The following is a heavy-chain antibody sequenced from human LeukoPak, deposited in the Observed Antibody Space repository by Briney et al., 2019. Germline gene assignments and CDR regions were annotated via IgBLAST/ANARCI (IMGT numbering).Heavy chain of an antibody. V-gene: IGHV4-39*07. Sequence: PSETLSLTCTVSGDSISSSSNYWGWIRQPPGKGLEWIGSIYYSGSTNYNPSLKSRVTISVDTSKNQFSLKLSSVTAADTAVYYCARLVMGGYYFDYWGQGTLVTVSS. D-gene: IGHD2-15*01. J-gene: IGHJ4*02. CDR1: GDSISSSSNY. CDR3: ARLVMGGYYFDY. CDR2: IYYSGST.